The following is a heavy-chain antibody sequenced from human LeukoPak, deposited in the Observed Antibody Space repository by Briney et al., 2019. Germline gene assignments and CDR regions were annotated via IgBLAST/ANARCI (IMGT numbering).Heavy chain of an antibody. CDR3: ARVPAPYAYYTSGYDS. CDR2: INHSGST. V-gene: IGHV4-34*01. CDR1: GGSFSGYY. D-gene: IGHD3-22*01. J-gene: IGHJ4*02. Sequence: SETLSLTCAVYGGSFSGYYWSWIRQPPGKGLEWIGEINHSGSTNYNPSLKSRVTISVDTSKNQFSLKLSSVTAADTAVYYCARVPAPYAYYTSGYDSWGQGTLVTVSS.